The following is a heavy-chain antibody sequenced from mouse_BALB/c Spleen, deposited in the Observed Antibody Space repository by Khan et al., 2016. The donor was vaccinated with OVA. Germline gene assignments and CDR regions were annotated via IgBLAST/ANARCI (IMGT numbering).Heavy chain of an antibody. D-gene: IGHD2-4*01. CDR2: IWSGGST. Sequence: QVQLKESGPGLVQPSQSLSITCTVSGFSLTTYGVHWVRQSSGKGLEWLGVIWSGGSTDYNAAFISRLSIIKDNSKSQVFFKMNSLQDNDTAIYYCARNYDDDERLAYWGQGTLVTVSA. V-gene: IGHV2-2*02. CDR3: ARNYDDDERLAY. J-gene: IGHJ3*01. CDR1: GFSLTTYG.